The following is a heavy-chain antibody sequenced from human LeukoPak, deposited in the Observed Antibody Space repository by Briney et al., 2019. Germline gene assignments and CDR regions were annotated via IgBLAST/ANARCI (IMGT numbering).Heavy chain of an antibody. V-gene: IGHV3-7*01. CDR1: GFTFSIYS. J-gene: IGHJ4*02. D-gene: IGHD2-15*01. Sequence: GGSLRLSCAASGFTFSIYSMNWVRQAPGKGLEWVANIKEDGREKKYVDSLKDRFTISRDNTKNSVYLQMSGLRVDDTAIYYCARDKEGGSNDHWGQGTLVTVSS. CDR2: IKEDGREK. CDR3: ARDKEGGSNDH.